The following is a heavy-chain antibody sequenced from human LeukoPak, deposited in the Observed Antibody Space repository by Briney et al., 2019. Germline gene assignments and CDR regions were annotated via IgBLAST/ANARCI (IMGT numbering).Heavy chain of an antibody. CDR3: ARGGGSYLGAAFDI. J-gene: IGHJ3*02. D-gene: IGHD1-26*01. V-gene: IGHV3-21*01. CDR2: ISSSSSYI. CDR1: GFTFSSYS. Sequence: GSLRLSCAASGFTFSSYSMNWVRQAPGKGLEWVSSISSSSSYIYYADSVKGRFTISRDNAKNSLYLQMNSLRAEDTAVYYCARGGGSYLGAAFDIWGQGTTVTVSS.